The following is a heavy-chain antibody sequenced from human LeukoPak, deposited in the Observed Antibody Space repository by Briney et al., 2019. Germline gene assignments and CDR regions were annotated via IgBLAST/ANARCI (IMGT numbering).Heavy chain of an antibody. CDR1: GFTFSSYG. CDR3: TTYYDILTTESW. D-gene: IGHD3-9*01. V-gene: IGHV3-30*03. Sequence: GRSLRLSCAASGFTFSSYGMHWVRQAPGKGLEWVAVISYDGSNKYYADSVKGRFTISRDNSKNTLYLQMNSLRAEDTAVYYSTTYYDILTTESWWGQGTLVTVSS. J-gene: IGHJ4*02. CDR2: ISYDGSNK.